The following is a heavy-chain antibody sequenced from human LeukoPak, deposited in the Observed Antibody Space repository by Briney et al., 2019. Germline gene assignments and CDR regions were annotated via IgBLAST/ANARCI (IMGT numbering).Heavy chain of an antibody. CDR3: ARVDSWLRWKWWYFDY. CDR1: GFTFSSYG. D-gene: IGHD5-12*01. Sequence: GGSLRLSCAASGFTFSSYGMSWVRQAPGKGLEWVANIKQDGSEKYYVDSVKGRFTISRDNAKNSLYLQMNSLRAEDTAVYYCARVDSWLRWKWWYFDYWGQGTLVTVSS. V-gene: IGHV3-7*01. J-gene: IGHJ4*02. CDR2: IKQDGSEK.